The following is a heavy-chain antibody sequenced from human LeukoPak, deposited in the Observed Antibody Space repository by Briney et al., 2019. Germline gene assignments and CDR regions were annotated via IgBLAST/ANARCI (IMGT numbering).Heavy chain of an antibody. Sequence: GGSLRLSCVVSGFTFSSYGMHWVRQAPGKGLEWVAGISYDGRNKEYVDSVKGRFTISRDNSKNTLYLQMNSLRAEDTAVYNCAKDRGYSHGFDYWGQGTLVTVSS. CDR2: ISYDGRNK. J-gene: IGHJ4*02. CDR1: GFTFSSYG. V-gene: IGHV3-30*18. D-gene: IGHD5-18*01. CDR3: AKDRGYSHGFDY.